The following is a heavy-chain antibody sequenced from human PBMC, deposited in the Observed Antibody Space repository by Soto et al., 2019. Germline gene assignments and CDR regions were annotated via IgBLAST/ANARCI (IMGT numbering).Heavy chain of an antibody. CDR3: ARAFYSSSSFLFDY. CDR1: GGSISSYY. J-gene: IGHJ4*02. CDR2: IYYSGST. Sequence: SETLSLTCPVSGGSISSYYWSWIRQPPGKGLEWIGYIYYSGSTNYNPSLKSRVTISVDTSKNQFSLKLSSVTAADTAVYYCARAFYSSSSFLFDYWGQGTLVTVSS. V-gene: IGHV4-59*01. D-gene: IGHD6-6*01.